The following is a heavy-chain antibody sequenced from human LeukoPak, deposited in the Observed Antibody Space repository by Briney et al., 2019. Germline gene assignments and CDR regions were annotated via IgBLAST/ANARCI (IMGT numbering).Heavy chain of an antibody. CDR1: GFISSDYS. V-gene: IGHV3-30*04. J-gene: IGHJ4*02. Sequence: GSLRLSCAASGFISSDYSLHWVRQAPGKGLEWVAVTLYDGTMAYYADSVKGRFTISRDNAKNTVFLQMSSLRAEDTALYYCARKSASGNYPLDYWGQGTLVTVSS. CDR2: TLYDGTMA. D-gene: IGHD3-10*01. CDR3: ARKSASGNYPLDY.